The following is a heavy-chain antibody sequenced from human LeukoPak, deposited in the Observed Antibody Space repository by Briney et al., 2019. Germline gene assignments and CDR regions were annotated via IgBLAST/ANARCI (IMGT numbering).Heavy chain of an antibody. D-gene: IGHD6-19*01. J-gene: IGHJ4*02. CDR3: AKDRGTGYSSGWPDY. CDR2: ISWDGGST. CDR1: GFTFSSYS. Sequence: PGGSLRLSCAASGFTFSSYSMNWVRQAPGKGLEWVSLISWDGGSTYYADSVKGRFTISRDNSKNSLYLQMNSLRTEDTALYYCAKDRGTGYSSGWPDYWGQGTLVTVSS. V-gene: IGHV3-43*01.